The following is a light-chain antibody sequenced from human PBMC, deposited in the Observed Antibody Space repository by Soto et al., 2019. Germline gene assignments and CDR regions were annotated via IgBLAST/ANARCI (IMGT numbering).Light chain of an antibody. CDR1: QGISSY. CDR3: QRYYSYPHT. V-gene: IGKV1-8*01. CDR2: AAS. J-gene: IGKJ4*01. Sequence: AIRMTQSPSSLSASTGDRVTITCRASQGISSYLAWYQQKPGKAPKLLIYAASTLQGGVPSRFSGSGSGTDFTLTISCLQSEDFATYYCQRYYSYPHTFGGGTKVEIK.